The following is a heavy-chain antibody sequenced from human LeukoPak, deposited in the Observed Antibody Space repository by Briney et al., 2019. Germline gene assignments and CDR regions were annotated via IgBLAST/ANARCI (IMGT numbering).Heavy chain of an antibody. CDR2: IYYSGTT. V-gene: IGHV4-39*01. CDR1: SGSISSGSYY. J-gene: IGHJ3*02. Sequence: KPSETLSLTCTVSSGSISSGSYYWGWIRQPPGKGLESIGNIYYSGTTYYNPSLKSRVAISVDTSKNQFSLQLNSVTPEDTAVYYCARGGLLDAFDIWGQGTMVTVSS. CDR3: ARGGLLDAFDI. D-gene: IGHD2-21*02.